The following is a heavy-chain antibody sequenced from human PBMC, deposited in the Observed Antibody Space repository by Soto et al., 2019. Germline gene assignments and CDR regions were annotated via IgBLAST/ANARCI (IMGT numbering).Heavy chain of an antibody. Sequence: QVQLQESGPGLVKPSQTLSLTCTVSGGSISSGDYYWSWIRQPPGKGLEWIGYIYYSGSTYYNPSLKRRVTISLDTSKSQFSLKLSSVTAADTAVYYCARVGSSIAVRPCDYWGQGTLVTVSS. D-gene: IGHD6-6*01. V-gene: IGHV4-30-4*01. CDR3: ARVGSSIAVRPCDY. J-gene: IGHJ4*02. CDR2: IYYSGST. CDR1: GGSISSGDYY.